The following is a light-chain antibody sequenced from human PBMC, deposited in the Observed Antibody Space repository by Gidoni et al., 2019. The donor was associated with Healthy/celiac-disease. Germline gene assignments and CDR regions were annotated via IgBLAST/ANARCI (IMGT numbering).Light chain of an antibody. J-gene: IGLJ2*01. CDR2: DDS. CDR1: NIGSKS. Sequence: SYVLTQPPSVSVAPGQTARITCGGNNIGSKSVHWYQQKPGQAPVLVVYDDSDRPSGIPGRFSGSHSGNPAHLTLRRVEAGDEGDYFCPVWDSSSDHVVFGGGTKLTVL. CDR3: PVWDSSSDHVV. V-gene: IGLV3-21*02.